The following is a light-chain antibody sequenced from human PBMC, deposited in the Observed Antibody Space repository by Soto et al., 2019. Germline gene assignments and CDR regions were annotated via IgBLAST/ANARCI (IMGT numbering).Light chain of an antibody. Sequence: QSVLTQPPSASGSPGQSVTISCTGTSSDVGGYNYVSWYQQHPGKAPKLMIYEVSKRPSGVPDRFSGSKSGNTASLTVSRLLAEDEADYYCSSYAGRNNFVFGTGTKVTVL. CDR2: EVS. J-gene: IGLJ1*01. CDR1: SSDVGGYNY. CDR3: SSYAGRNNFV. V-gene: IGLV2-8*01.